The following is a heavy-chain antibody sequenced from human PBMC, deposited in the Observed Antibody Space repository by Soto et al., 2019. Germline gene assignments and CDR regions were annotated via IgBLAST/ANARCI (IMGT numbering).Heavy chain of an antibody. J-gene: IGHJ6*02. CDR3: ASLMSSGYYYGMDV. CDR2: IIPILGIA. V-gene: IGHV1-69*02. D-gene: IGHD3-10*01. CDR1: RGTFSSYT. Sequence: GASVKVSCKASRGTFSSYTISWVRQAPGQGLEWMGRIIPILGIAKYAQKFQGRVTITADKSTSTAYMELSSLRSEDTAVYYCASLMSSGYYYGMDVWGQGTTVTVSS.